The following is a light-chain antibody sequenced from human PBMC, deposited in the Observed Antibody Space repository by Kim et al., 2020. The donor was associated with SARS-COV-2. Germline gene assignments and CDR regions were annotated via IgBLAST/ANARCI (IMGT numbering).Light chain of an antibody. J-gene: IGKJ1*01. CDR2: GAS. CDR3: QQYYDYPWT. Sequence: AATGDRVTITCRASQGISTYLAGYQQKPGKAPKLLIDGASSLQGGVPSRFSGSVSGTNFTLSITCLQSEDFATYYCQQYYDYPWTLGQGTKVDIK. V-gene: IGKV1-8*01. CDR1: QGISTY.